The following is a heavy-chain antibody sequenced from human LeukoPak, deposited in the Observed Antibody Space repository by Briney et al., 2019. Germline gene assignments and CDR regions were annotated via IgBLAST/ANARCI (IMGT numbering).Heavy chain of an antibody. V-gene: IGHV4-30-4*08. CDR3: PSFVVVPAFCFDY. J-gene: IGHJ4*02. CDR1: GGSISSGDYY. CDR2: IYYSGST. Sequence: SETLSLTCTVSGGSISSGDYYWSWIRQPPGKGLEWIGYIYYSGSTYYNPSLKSRVTISVDTSKNQFSLKLSSVTAADTAVYYWPSFVVVPAFCFDYGARGPLVPVP. D-gene: IGHD2-2*01.